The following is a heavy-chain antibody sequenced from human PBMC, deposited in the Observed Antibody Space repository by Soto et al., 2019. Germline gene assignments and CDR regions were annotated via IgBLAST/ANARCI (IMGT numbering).Heavy chain of an antibody. CDR3: ARGGGIAAAGLYYFDY. V-gene: IGHV4-34*01. CDR2: INHSGST. CDR1: GGSFSGYY. D-gene: IGHD6-13*01. Sequence: SETLSLTCAVYGGSFSGYYWSWIRQPPGKGLEWIGEINHSGSTNYNPSLKSRVTISVDTSKNQFSLKLSSVTAADTAVYYCARGGGIAAAGLYYFDYWGQGTLVT. J-gene: IGHJ4*02.